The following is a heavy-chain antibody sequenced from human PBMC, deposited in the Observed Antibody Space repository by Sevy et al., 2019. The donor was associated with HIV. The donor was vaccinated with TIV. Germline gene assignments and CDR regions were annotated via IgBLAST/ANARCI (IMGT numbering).Heavy chain of an antibody. CDR3: AREGCTKPHDY. CDR1: GFTFSKYS. J-gene: IGHJ4*02. Sequence: GGSLRLSCVASGFTFSKYSMSWVRQTPGKGLEWVATFSFGCGKIHYADSVKGRFTISRDDSGNTFYLQMNSLRAEDTAIYYCAREGCTKPHDYWGQGTLVTVSS. CDR2: FSFGCGKI. V-gene: IGHV3-23*01. D-gene: IGHD2-8*01.